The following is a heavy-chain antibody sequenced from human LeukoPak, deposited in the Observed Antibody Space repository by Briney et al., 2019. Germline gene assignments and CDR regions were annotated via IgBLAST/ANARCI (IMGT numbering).Heavy chain of an antibody. V-gene: IGHV1-46*01. D-gene: IGHD3-22*01. CDR2: INPSGGST. CDR1: GYTFTSYY. CDR3: ARDPRDSSGYDAFDI. Sequence: ASVKVSCKASGYTFTSYYMHWVRQAPGQGLEWMGIINPSGGSTSYAQKFQGRVSMTRDTSTSTVYMELSSLRSEDTAVYYCARDPRDSSGYDAFDIWGQGTMVTVSS. J-gene: IGHJ3*02.